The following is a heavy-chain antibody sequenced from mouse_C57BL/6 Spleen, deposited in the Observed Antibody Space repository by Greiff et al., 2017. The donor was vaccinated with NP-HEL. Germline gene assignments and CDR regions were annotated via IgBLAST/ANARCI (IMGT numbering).Heavy chain of an antibody. D-gene: IGHD1-2*01. J-gene: IGHJ2*01. V-gene: IGHV14-4*01. Sequence: EVQLQQSGAELVRPGASVKLSCTASGFNIKDDYMHWVKQRPEQGLEWIGWIDPENGDTEYASKFQGKATITADTSSNTAYLQLSSLTSEDTAVYYCTTFTTALGLYYFDYWGQGTTLTVSS. CDR1: GFNIKDDY. CDR3: TTFTTALGLYYFDY. CDR2: IDPENGDT.